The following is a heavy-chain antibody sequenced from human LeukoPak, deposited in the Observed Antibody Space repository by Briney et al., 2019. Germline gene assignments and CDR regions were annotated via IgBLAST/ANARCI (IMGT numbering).Heavy chain of an antibody. CDR3: AKESDGSAFDY. D-gene: IGHD5-24*01. J-gene: IGHJ4*02. CDR1: GFTFDDYA. Sequence: QPGRSLRLSCAASGFTFDDYAMHWVRQAPGKGLEWVSGISWNSGSIGYADSVKGRFTISRDNAKNSLYLQMNSLRAEDMALYYCAKESDGSAFDYWGQGTLVTVSS. CDR2: ISWNSGSI. V-gene: IGHV3-9*03.